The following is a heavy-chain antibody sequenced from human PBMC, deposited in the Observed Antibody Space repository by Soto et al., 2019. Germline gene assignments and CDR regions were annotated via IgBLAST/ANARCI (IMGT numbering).Heavy chain of an antibody. CDR3: APIGPYYSGSHYFDS. CDR2: IYWDNDK. CDR1: GFSLSTSGVG. Sequence: QITLTESGPTRVRPTQTLTLTCTFSGFSLSTSGVGVGWIRQPPGKPLDWLALIYWDNDKRYSPSLSSRLTLAXNXSXXQVVLTMTDMDPVDTATYCCAPIGPYYSGSHYFDSWGQGSLVTLSS. D-gene: IGHD3-10*01. V-gene: IGHV2-5*02. J-gene: IGHJ4*02.